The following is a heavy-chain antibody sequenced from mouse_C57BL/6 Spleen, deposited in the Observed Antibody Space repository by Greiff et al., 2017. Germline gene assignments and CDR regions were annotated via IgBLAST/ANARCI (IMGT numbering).Heavy chain of an antibody. V-gene: IGHV1-59*01. Sequence: QVQLQQPGAELVRPGTSVKLSCKASGYTFTSYWMHWVKQRPGQGLEWIGVIDPSDSYTNYNQKFKGKATLTVDTSSSTAYMQLSSLTSEDSADYYCARSSITTVVAHDYWGQGTTLTVSS. CDR3: ARSSITTVVAHDY. CDR2: IDPSDSYT. CDR1: GYTFTSYW. J-gene: IGHJ2*01. D-gene: IGHD1-1*01.